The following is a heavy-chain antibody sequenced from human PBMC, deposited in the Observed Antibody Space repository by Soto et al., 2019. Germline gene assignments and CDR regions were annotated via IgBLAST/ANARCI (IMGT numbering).Heavy chain of an antibody. CDR1: GGSISSSNYY. CDR3: ARHWLLPVAGYYFDY. CDR2: IYYSGTT. J-gene: IGHJ4*02. D-gene: IGHD6-19*01. V-gene: IGHV4-39*01. Sequence: SETRSRTCTVSGGSISSSNYYWVWIRQPPGKGLEWIGSIYYSGTTYYNPSLRSRVTISEDTSKNQFSLKVGAATAADTAVYYCARHWLLPVAGYYFDYWSQGTLVTVS.